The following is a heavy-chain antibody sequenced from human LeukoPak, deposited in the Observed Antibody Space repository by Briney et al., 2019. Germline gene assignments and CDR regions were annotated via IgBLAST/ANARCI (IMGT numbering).Heavy chain of an antibody. V-gene: IGHV3-30*02. CDR3: AKDYLDFYSSSWYGLGWFDP. CDR2: IRYDGSNK. CDR1: GFIFSNYG. D-gene: IGHD6-13*01. Sequence: GGSLRLSCAASGFIFSNYGMHWVRQTPGEGLEWVAFIRYDGSNKYYADSVKGRFTISRDNSKNTLYLQMNSLRAEDTAVYYCAKDYLDFYSSSWYGLGWFDPWGQGTLVTVSS. J-gene: IGHJ5*02.